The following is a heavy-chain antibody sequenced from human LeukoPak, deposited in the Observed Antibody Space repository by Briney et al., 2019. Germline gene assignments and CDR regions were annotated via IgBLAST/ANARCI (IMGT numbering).Heavy chain of an antibody. J-gene: IGHJ4*02. CDR2: ISYDGSNK. CDR1: GFTFSSYG. V-gene: IGHV3-30*03. D-gene: IGHD6-13*01. Sequence: GGSLRLSCAASGFTFSSYGMHWVRQAPGKGLEWVAVISYDGSNKYYADSVKGRFTISRDNSKNTLYLQMNSLRAEDTAVYYCARDRIAAAGTPDGYWGQGTLVTVSS. CDR3: ARDRIAAAGTPDGY.